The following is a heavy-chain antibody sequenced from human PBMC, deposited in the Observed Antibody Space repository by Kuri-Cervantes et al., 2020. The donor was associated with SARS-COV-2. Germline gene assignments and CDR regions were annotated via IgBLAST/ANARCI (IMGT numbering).Heavy chain of an antibody. J-gene: IGHJ4*02. D-gene: IGHD1-1*01. CDR3: VRDGDHWNFDY. V-gene: IGHV3-74*01. CDR1: GFTFSGHW. Sequence: GGSLRLSCAASGFTFSGHWIHWVRQAPGKGLVWVSRINPDGSYTNNAASVKGRFTLSRDNAKNMLFLQMNSLRAEDTAMYYCVRDGDHWNFDYWGQGTLVTVSS. CDR2: INPDGSYT.